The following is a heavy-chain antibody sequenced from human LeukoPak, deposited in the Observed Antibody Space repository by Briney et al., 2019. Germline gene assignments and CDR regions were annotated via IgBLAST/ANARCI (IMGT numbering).Heavy chain of an antibody. V-gene: IGHV4-59*01. J-gene: IGHJ4*02. Sequence: SETLSLTCTVSGGSISSYYWSWIRQPPGMGLEWIGYIYYSGSTSYNPSLKSRITIPVDTSNNQFSLKLGSVTAADTAVYYCARDQRYAGGGSYAPHFDYWGQGILVTVSS. CDR2: IYYSGST. CDR3: ARDQRYAGGGSYAPHFDY. CDR1: GGSISSYY. D-gene: IGHD1-26*01.